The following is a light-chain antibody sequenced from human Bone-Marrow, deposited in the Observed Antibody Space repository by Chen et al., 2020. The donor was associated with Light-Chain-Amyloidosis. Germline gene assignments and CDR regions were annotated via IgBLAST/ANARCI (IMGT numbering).Light chain of an antibody. CDR3: QSAGISGTDEVI. Sequence: SHELTQPPSVSVSPGQTGRITCYGDDWQTKYAYGYLRKPGQAPGLVILRETERPSGISERFSGSSSGTTATLTISGVQAEDAADYHCQSAGISGTDEVIFGGGTKLTVL. CDR1: DWQTKY. V-gene: IGLV3-25*03. CDR2: RET. J-gene: IGLJ2*01.